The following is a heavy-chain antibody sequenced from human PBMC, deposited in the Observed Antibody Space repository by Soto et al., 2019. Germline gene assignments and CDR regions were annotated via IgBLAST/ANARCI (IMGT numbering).Heavy chain of an antibody. V-gene: IGHV3-30*18. D-gene: IGHD4-17*01. CDR1: GFTFSSYG. Sequence: QVQLVESGGGVVQPGRSLRLSCAASGFTFSSYGMHWVRQVPGEGLEWVAVISYDGSNKYYADSVKGRFTISRDNSKNTLYLQMNSLRAEDTAVYYCAKDTTVTRTFDYWGQGTLVTVSS. CDR3: AKDTTVTRTFDY. J-gene: IGHJ4*02. CDR2: ISYDGSNK.